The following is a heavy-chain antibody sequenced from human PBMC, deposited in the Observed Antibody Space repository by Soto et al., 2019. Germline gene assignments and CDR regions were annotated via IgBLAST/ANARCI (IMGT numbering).Heavy chain of an antibody. J-gene: IGHJ4*02. CDR1: GYTFTSYD. D-gene: IGHD1-7*01. CDR2: MNPNSGNT. V-gene: IGHV1-8*01. Sequence: ASVKVSCKASGYTFTSYDINWVRQATGQGLEWMGWMNPNSGNTGYAQKFQGRVTMTRNTSISTAYMELSSLRSEDTAVYYCARVKYNWNYGSPNFDYWGRGTLVTVSS. CDR3: ARVKYNWNYGSPNFDY.